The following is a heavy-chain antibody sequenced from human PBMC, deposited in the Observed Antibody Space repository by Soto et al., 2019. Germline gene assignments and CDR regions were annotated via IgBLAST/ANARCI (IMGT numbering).Heavy chain of an antibody. Sequence: QVQLVQSGAEVKKPGSSVKVSCKASGGTFGSYAISWVRQAPGQGLEWMGGIIPIPGTANYAQKFKGRVTIAADESTSTAYMELSSLRSEDTAVYYCARSQGSSTSLELYYYYYYGMDVWGQETTVTVSS. D-gene: IGHD2-2*01. CDR2: IIPIPGTA. CDR1: GGTFGSYA. J-gene: IGHJ6*02. CDR3: ARSQGSSTSLELYYYYYYGMDV. V-gene: IGHV1-69*01.